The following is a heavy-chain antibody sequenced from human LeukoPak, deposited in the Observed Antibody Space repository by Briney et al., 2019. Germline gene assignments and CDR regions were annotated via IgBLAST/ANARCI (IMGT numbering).Heavy chain of an antibody. D-gene: IGHD3-10*02. Sequence: GGSLRLSCATSGFTFSTFWMHWVRQAPGKGLEWVSYISSSGSTIYYADSVKGRFTISRDNAKNSLYLQMNSLRAEDTAVYYCAELGITMIGGVWGKGTTVTISS. V-gene: IGHV3-48*04. CDR2: ISSSGSTI. CDR1: GFTFSTFW. CDR3: AELGITMIGGV. J-gene: IGHJ6*04.